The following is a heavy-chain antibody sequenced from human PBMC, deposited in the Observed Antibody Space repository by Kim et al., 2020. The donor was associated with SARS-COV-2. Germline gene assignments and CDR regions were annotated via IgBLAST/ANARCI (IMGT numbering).Heavy chain of an antibody. J-gene: IGHJ6*02. CDR3: ARDGRSGYRFYYYYYGMDV. D-gene: IGHD3-22*01. V-gene: IGHV3-30*07. Sequence: GRFTISRENSKNTLYLQMNSRGAEDTAVYYCARDGRSGYRFYYYYYGMDVWGQGTTVTVSS.